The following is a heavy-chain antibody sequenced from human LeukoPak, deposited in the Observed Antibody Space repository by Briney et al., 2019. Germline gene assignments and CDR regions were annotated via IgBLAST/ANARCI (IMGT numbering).Heavy chain of an antibody. V-gene: IGHV4-34*01. Sequence: SETLSLTCAVYGGSFSGYYWSWIRQPPGKGLEWIGEINHSGSTNYNPSLKSRVTISVDTSKNQFSLKLSSVTAADTAVYYCARSGYYYGMDVWGQGTTVTVSS. CDR3: ARSGYYYGMDV. J-gene: IGHJ6*02. CDR1: GGSFSGYY. CDR2: INHSGST. D-gene: IGHD1-26*01.